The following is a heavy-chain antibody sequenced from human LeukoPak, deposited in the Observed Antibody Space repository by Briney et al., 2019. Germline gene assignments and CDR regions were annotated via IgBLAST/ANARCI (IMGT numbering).Heavy chain of an antibody. Sequence: GESLKISCKGSGYSFTSYWIGWVRQMPGKGLEWMGIIYPGDSDTRYSPSLQGQVTISADKSISTAYLQWSSLKASDTAMYYCARVLYGSGYYYDMDVWGKGTTVTVSS. CDR3: ARVLYGSGYYYDMDV. J-gene: IGHJ6*04. V-gene: IGHV5-51*01. CDR1: GYSFTSYW. D-gene: IGHD3-16*01. CDR2: IYPGDSDT.